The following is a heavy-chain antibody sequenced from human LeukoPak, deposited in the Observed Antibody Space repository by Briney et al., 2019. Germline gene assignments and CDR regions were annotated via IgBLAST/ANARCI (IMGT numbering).Heavy chain of an antibody. J-gene: IGHJ4*02. CDR3: ARDPNRIDY. V-gene: IGHV3-11*01. CDR1: GSMFSDYY. CDR2: IGGSGTPI. Sequence: GGSLRLSCAASGSMFSDYYMSWIRQAPGKGLEWVSHIGGSGTPISYANSVRGRFTISRDNARNSLFLQMNTLRAEDTAVYYCARDPNRIDYWGQGTLVTVSS.